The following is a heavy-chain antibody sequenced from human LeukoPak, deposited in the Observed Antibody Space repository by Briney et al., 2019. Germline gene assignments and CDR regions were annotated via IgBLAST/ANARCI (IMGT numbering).Heavy chain of an antibody. CDR3: ARGLLTFGGVIGGPQALEYFQH. V-gene: IGHV1-18*01. J-gene: IGHJ1*01. CDR2: SSPYNGKT. D-gene: IGHD3-16*02. Sequence: ASVKVSCKASGYTFTNYGISWVRQAPGQGLEWMGWSSPYNGKTNYPQELQGRVTMTTDTSTSTAYMELRSLRSDDTAMYYCARGLLTFGGVIGGPQALEYFQHWGLGTLVTVSS. CDR1: GYTFTNYG.